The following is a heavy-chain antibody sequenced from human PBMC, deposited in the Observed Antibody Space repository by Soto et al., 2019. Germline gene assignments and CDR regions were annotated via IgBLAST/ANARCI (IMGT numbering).Heavy chain of an antibody. CDR3: PRDRGPDFPFDY. D-gene: IGHD3-10*01. Sequence: GGSLRLSCAASGFTFSSYSMNWVRQAPGKGLEWVSSISSSSSYIYYADSVKGRFTISRDNAKNSLYLQMNSLRAEDTAVYYCPRDRGPDFPFDYWGQGTLVTVSS. CDR2: ISSSSSYI. CDR1: GFTFSSYS. V-gene: IGHV3-21*01. J-gene: IGHJ4*02.